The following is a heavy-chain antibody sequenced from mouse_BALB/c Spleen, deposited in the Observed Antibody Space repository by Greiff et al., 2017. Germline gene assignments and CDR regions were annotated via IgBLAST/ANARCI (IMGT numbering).Heavy chain of an antibody. D-gene: IGHD2-4*01. Sequence: EVQVVESGGGLVQPGGSRKLSCAASGFTFSSFGMHWVRQAPEKGLEWVAYISSGSSTIYYADTVKGRFTISRDNPKNTLFLQMTSLRSEDTAMYYCARWNYDYDPHFDYWGQGTTLTVSS. CDR1: GFTFSSFG. V-gene: IGHV5-17*02. CDR2: ISSGSSTI. J-gene: IGHJ2*01. CDR3: ARWNYDYDPHFDY.